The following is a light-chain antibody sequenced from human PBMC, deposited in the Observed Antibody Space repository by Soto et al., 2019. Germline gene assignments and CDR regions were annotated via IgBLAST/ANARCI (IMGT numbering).Light chain of an antibody. CDR3: QQYGDSPTWT. J-gene: IGKJ1*01. V-gene: IGKV3-20*01. CDR2: RTS. Sequence: IVLTQSPGSLSLSPGERATLSCRASQNVPTIYLAWYQQKPGQAPRLLIYRTSSRATGIPDRFRGSGSGTDFTLTISRLEPEDFAVYYCQQYGDSPTWTFGQGTKVEIK. CDR1: QNVPTIY.